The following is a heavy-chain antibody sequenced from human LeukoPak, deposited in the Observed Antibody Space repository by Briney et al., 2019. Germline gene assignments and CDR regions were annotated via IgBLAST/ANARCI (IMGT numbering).Heavy chain of an antibody. CDR1: GGSFSGYY. J-gene: IGHJ6*02. CDR2: IYSSGST. V-gene: IGHV4-59*10. CDR3: ARVGRVGPSDYGMDV. D-gene: IGHD3-10*01. Sequence: SETLSLTCAVYGGSFSGYYWSWIRQPAGKGLEWIGRIYSSGSTDYNSSLKSRVTMSVDTSKNQFSLKLSSVTAADTAMYYCARVGRVGPSDYGMDVWGQGTTVTVSS.